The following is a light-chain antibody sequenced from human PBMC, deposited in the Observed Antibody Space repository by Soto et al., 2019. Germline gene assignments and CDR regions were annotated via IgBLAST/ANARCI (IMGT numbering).Light chain of an antibody. J-gene: IGKJ5*01. Sequence: EVGFTQSPGTLSLSAGEGATLSCRASQSLSSTYLAWYQQKPGQSPRLLIYGSSTRATGIPDRFIGSGSGTDFTLTISRLEPEDFAVYYCQQYSDTITFGQ. CDR2: GSS. CDR3: QQYSDTIT. V-gene: IGKV3-20*01. CDR1: QSLSSTY.